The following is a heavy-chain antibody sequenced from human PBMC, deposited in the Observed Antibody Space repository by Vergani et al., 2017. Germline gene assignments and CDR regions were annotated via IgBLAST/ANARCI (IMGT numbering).Heavy chain of an antibody. J-gene: IGHJ4*02. V-gene: IGHV3-21*04. CDR2: ISSSSSYI. Sequence: EVQLVESGGGLVQPGRSLRLSCAASGFTFSSYSMNWVRQAPGKGLEWVSSISSSSSYIYYADSVKGRFTISRDNAKNSLYLQMNSLRAADTAVYYCAKDRRYCSGGSCYPFPYDYWGQGTLVTVSS. CDR3: AKDRRYCSGGSCYPFPYDY. CDR1: GFTFSSYS. D-gene: IGHD2-15*01.